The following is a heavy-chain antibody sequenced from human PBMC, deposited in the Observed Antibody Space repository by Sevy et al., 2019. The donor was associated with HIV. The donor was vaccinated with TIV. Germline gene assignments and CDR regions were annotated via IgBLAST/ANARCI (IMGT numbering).Heavy chain of an antibody. V-gene: IGHV3-23*01. CDR1: EFTFSNYA. Sequence: GGSLRLSCAASEFTFSNYAMSWVRQAPGKRLEWVSTITDSEKTYYTESVKGRFSISRDISKSTLFLQMNSLRTEDTAVYYCALGRQQWPTDFWGQGTLVTVSS. D-gene: IGHD2-8*01. J-gene: IGHJ4*02. CDR3: ALGRQQWPTDF. CDR2: ITDSEKT.